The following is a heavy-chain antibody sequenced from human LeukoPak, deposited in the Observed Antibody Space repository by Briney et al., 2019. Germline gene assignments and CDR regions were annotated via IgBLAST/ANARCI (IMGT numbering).Heavy chain of an antibody. CDR1: GGSISSSSYY. V-gene: IGHV4-39*07. D-gene: IGHD1-26*01. CDR2: IYYSGST. J-gene: IGHJ4*02. Sequence: SETLSLTCTVSGGSISSSSYYWGWIRQPPGKGLEWIGSIYYSGSTYYNPSLKSRVTISVDTSKNQFSLKLSSVTAADTAVYYCARARVGATRVDYWGQGTLVTVSS. CDR3: ARARVGATRVDY.